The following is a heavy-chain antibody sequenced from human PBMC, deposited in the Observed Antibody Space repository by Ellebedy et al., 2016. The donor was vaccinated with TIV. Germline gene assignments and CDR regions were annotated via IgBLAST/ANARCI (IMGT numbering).Heavy chain of an antibody. V-gene: IGHV3-21*01. CDR1: AFSFNDFG. CDR3: ARILSGPYFDH. J-gene: IGHJ4*02. Sequence: GESLKISCVASAFSFNDFGLNWVRQAPGKGLEWVSSISGSSTYIYYADSVKGRFTISRDNAKNSLYLQMNSLRAEDTAVYFCARILSGPYFDHWGQGSLVTVSS. CDR2: ISGSSTYI. D-gene: IGHD1-26*01.